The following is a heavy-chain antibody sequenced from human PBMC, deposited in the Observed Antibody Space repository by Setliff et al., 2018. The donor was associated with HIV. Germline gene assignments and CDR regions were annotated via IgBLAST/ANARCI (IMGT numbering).Heavy chain of an antibody. J-gene: IGHJ3*02. CDR1: GGSFSGYY. CDR2: INDSGST. D-gene: IGHD2-21*02. Sequence: LSLTCAVSGGSFSGYYWSWIRQPPGKGLEWIGEINDSGSTNNNPSLKSRVAMSVDTSKNQFSLKLSSVTAADTAVYYCARDLRGDSVPATAAKSFDIWGQGTLVTVSS. CDR3: ARDLRGDSVPATAAKSFDI. V-gene: IGHV4-34*01.